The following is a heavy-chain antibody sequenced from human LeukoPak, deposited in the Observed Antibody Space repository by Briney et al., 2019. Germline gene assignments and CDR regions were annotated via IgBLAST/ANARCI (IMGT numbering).Heavy chain of an antibody. Sequence: PGGSLRLSCAASGFTFSSYGMHWVRQAPGKGLEWVAVISYDGSNKYYADSVKGRFTISRDNSKNTLYLQMNSLRAEDTAVYYCARASQPLLYIYYYYYMDVWGKGTTVTVSS. CDR2: ISYDGSNK. CDR1: GFTFSSYG. D-gene: IGHD2-2*02. J-gene: IGHJ6*03. V-gene: IGHV3-30*03. CDR3: ARASQPLLYIYYYYYMDV.